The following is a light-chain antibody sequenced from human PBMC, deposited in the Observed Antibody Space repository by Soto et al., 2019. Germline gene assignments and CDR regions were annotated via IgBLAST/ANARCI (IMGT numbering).Light chain of an antibody. Sequence: IQLTQSPSSLSASVGDRVTITCRASPAIASFLAWYQQKPGTAPKLLIYRASTLQSGVPSRFSGSRSGTDYTLTIASLQTEDFATYYCQQLNGSPWTFGQGTKVQIK. V-gene: IGKV1-9*01. J-gene: IGKJ1*01. CDR2: RAS. CDR3: QQLNGSPWT. CDR1: PAIASF.